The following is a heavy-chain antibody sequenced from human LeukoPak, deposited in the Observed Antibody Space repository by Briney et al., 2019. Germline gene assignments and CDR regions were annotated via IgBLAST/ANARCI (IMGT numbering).Heavy chain of an antibody. CDR2: ISSSGSTI. CDR1: GFTFSDYY. D-gene: IGHD1-1*01. V-gene: IGHV3-11*01. CDR3: XRXXXXWNXXYYGMDV. J-gene: IGHJ6*02. Sequence: GGSLRLSCAASGFTFSDYYMSWIRQAPGKGLEWVSYISSSGSTIYYADSVKGRFTISRDNAKNSLYLQMNSLRAEDTAVYYCXRXXXXWNXXYYGMDVWGQGTTVXV.